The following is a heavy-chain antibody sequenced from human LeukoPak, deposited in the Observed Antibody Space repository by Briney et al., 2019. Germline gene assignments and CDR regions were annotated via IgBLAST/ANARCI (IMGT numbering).Heavy chain of an antibody. D-gene: IGHD4-17*01. CDR2: ITGSGAGT. V-gene: IGHV3-23*01. J-gene: IGHJ3*02. CDR3: AKDPNGDYVGAFDM. Sequence: GGSLRLSCAASGLTLSAYALVWVRQAPGKGLEWVSAITGSGAGTYYADSVKGRFTISRDNSNNMLYLQMNSLRAEDTALYYCAKDPNGDYVGAFDMWGPGTMVVVS. CDR1: GLTLSAYA.